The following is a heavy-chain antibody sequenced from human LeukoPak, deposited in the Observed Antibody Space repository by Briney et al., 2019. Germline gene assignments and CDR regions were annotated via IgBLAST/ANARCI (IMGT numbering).Heavy chain of an antibody. CDR2: ISSSCSTI. D-gene: IGHD3-22*01. CDR3: ARDDSSGYTAFDI. V-gene: IGHV3-11*01. CDR1: GFTFSNYY. J-gene: IGHJ3*02. Sequence: KPGGSLRLSCAASGFTFSNYYMSWIRMAPGKGLTLVSYISSSCSTIYYADSVKGRFTISRDNAKNSLYLQMNSLRAEDTAVYYCARDDSSGYTAFDIWGQGTMVTVSS.